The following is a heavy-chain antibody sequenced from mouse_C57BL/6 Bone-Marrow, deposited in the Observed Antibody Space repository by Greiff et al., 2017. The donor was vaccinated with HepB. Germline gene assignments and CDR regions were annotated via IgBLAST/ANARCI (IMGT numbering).Heavy chain of an antibody. CDR2: IDPSDSYT. CDR1: GYTFTSYW. Sequence: QVQLQQSVAELVRPGASVKLSCKASGYTFTSYWMHWVKQRPGQGLEWIGVIDPSDSYTNYNQKFKGKATLTVDTSSSTAYMQLSSLTSEDSAVYYCATTGFAYWGQGTLVTVSA. V-gene: IGHV1-59*01. CDR3: ATTGFAY. D-gene: IGHD4-1*02. J-gene: IGHJ3*01.